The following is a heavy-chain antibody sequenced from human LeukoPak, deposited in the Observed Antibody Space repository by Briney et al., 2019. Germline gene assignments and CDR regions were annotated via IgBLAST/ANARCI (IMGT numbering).Heavy chain of an antibody. CDR2: FDPEDGET. CDR1: GYTLTELS. D-gene: IGHD2-15*01. Sequence: ASVKVSCKVSGYTLTELSMHWVRQAPGKGLEWMGGFDPEDGETIYAQKFQGRVTMTEDTSTDTAYMELSSLRSEDTAVYYCATGPRILSLEGSSYYDMDVWGKGTTVTVSS. V-gene: IGHV1-24*01. J-gene: IGHJ6*04. CDR3: ATGPRILSLEGSSYYDMDV.